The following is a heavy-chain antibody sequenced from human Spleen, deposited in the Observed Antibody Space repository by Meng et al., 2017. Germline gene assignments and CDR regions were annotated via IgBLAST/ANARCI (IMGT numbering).Heavy chain of an antibody. D-gene: IGHD1-26*01. CDR3: ARGSGTYMSYYYYGMDV. J-gene: IGHJ6*01. V-gene: IGHV4-59*13. Sequence: SQTLSPTCAVYGGSISGYYWSWIRQPLEKGLEWIGYIYYSGSTNYNPSLKSRVTISVDTSKNQFSLKLSSVTAADTAVYYCARGSGTYMSYYYYGMDVWGQGTTVT. CDR2: IYYSGST. CDR1: GGSISGYY.